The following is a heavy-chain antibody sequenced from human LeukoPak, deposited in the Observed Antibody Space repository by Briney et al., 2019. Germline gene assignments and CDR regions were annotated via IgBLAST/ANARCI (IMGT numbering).Heavy chain of an antibody. Sequence: ASVKVSCKASGYTFISSHMHWVRQAPGQGLEWMGILNPSGGSTSYAQKFQGRVTMTRDTSTSTVYMELSSLRSEDTAVYYCARESSVTDAFDIWGQGTMVTVSS. CDR1: GYTFISSH. CDR2: LNPSGGST. J-gene: IGHJ3*02. CDR3: ARESSVTDAFDI. D-gene: IGHD4-17*01. V-gene: IGHV1-46*03.